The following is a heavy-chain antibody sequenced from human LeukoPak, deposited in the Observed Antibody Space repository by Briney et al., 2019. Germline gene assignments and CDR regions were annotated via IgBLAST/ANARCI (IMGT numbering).Heavy chain of an antibody. CDR2: ISGSGGST. V-gene: IGHV3-23*01. D-gene: IGHD3-10*01. CDR1: GFTLSSYA. Sequence: GGSLRLSCAASGFTLSSYAMSWVRQAPGKGLEWVSAISGSGGSTYYADSVKGRFIISRDNSKNTLYLQMNSLRAEDTAIYYCAKDRIDSGSYYYIDVWGQGTLVTVSS. CDR3: AKDRIDSGSYYYIDV. J-gene: IGHJ4*02.